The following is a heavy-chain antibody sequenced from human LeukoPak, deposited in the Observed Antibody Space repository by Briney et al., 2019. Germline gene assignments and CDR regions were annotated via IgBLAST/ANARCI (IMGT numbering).Heavy chain of an antibody. CDR3: ARAQRGYSYGHPNAFDI. CDR1: GFTFDDYG. V-gene: IGHV3-20*04. Sequence: GGSLRLSCAASGFTFDDYGMSWVRHAPGKGLEWVSGINWNGGSTGYADSVKGRFTISRDNAENSLYLQMNSLRAEDTALYYCARAQRGYSYGHPNAFDIWGQGTMVTVSS. J-gene: IGHJ3*02. CDR2: INWNGGST. D-gene: IGHD5-18*01.